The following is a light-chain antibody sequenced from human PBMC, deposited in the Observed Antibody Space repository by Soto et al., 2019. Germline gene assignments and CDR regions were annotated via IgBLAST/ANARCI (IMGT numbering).Light chain of an antibody. Sequence: QSALTQPASVSGSPGQSITISCTGNSSDVGDYNYVSWYQQHPGKAPKLMIYDVSYRPSGVSNRFSGSKSGNTASLTISGLQAEDEADYYCSSYTSSSTGVFGTGTKVTVL. J-gene: IGLJ1*01. CDR1: SSDVGDYNY. V-gene: IGLV2-14*01. CDR3: SSYTSSSTGV. CDR2: DVS.